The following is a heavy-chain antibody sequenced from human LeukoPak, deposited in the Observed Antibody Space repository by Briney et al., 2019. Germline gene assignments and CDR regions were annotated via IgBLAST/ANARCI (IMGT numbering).Heavy chain of an antibody. V-gene: IGHV4-59*02. CDR1: GASVSSSH. D-gene: IGHD3-9*01. Sequence: SETLSLTCVVSGASVSSSHWNWIRQLPGKGLEWIGCLSYTGKTDYNPSLSGRVTMSLGTSNNQVSLTLRSVSAADTAVYYCSEGYFEPFAHWGQGILVAVSS. CDR3: SEGYFEPFAH. CDR2: LSYTGKT. J-gene: IGHJ4*02.